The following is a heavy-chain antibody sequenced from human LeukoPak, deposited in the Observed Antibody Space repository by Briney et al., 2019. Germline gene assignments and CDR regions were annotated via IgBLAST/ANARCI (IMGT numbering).Heavy chain of an antibody. Sequence: PSETLSLTCTVSGGSISSSSYYWGWIRQPPRKGLEWIGSIYYSGSTYYNPSLKSRVTISVDTSKNQFSLKLSSVTAADTAVYYCASSIVATIGDYYYGMDVWGQGTTVTVSS. J-gene: IGHJ6*02. V-gene: IGHV4-39*01. CDR1: GGSISSSSYY. CDR3: ASSIVATIGDYYYGMDV. D-gene: IGHD5-12*01. CDR2: IYYSGST.